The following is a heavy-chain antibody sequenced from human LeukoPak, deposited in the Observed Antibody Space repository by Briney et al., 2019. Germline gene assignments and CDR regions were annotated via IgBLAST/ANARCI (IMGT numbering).Heavy chain of an antibody. Sequence: GGSLRLSCAASGFTFSSYAMSWVRQAPGKGLEWVSAISGSGGSTYYADSVKGRFTISRDNSKNTLYLQMNGLRAEDTAVYYCAKVLLWFGELPYYFDYWGQGTLATVSS. CDR3: AKVLLWFGELPYYFDY. V-gene: IGHV3-23*01. CDR1: GFTFSSYA. J-gene: IGHJ4*02. CDR2: ISGSGGST. D-gene: IGHD3-10*01.